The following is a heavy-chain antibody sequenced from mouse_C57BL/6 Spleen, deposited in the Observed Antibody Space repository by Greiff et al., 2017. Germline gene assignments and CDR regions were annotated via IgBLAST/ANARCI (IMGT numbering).Heavy chain of an antibody. CDR3: AGWDGYYLDY. V-gene: IGHV1-64*01. D-gene: IGHD2-3*01. CDR1: GYTFTSYW. CDR2: IHPNSGST. Sequence: VQLQQPGAELVKPGASVKLSCKASGYTFTSYWMHWVKQRPGQGLEWIGMIHPNSGSTNYNEKFKSKATLTADKSSSTAYMQLSSLTSEDSAVYCCAGWDGYYLDYWGQGTTLTVSS. J-gene: IGHJ2*01.